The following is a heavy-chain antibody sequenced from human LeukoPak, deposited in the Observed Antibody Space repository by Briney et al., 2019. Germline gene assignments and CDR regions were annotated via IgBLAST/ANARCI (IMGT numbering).Heavy chain of an antibody. D-gene: IGHD3-22*01. CDR3: ARGGDSSGYYVSSGPFRIRGQDN. Sequence: PSETLSLTCAVYGGSFSGYYWSWIRQPPGKGLEWIGSIYYSGSTYYNPSLKSRVTISVDTSKNQFSLKLSSVTAADTAVYYCARGGDSSGYYVSSGPFRIRGQDNWGQGTLVTVSS. V-gene: IGHV4-34*01. CDR1: GGSFSGYY. J-gene: IGHJ4*02. CDR2: IYYSGST.